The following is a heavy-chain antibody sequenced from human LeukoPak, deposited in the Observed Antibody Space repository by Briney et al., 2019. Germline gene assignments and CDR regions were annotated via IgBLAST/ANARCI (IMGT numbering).Heavy chain of an antibody. CDR3: AKGYSSGWAYPIDY. CDR1: GFTFSSYG. CDR2: ISYDGSNK. D-gene: IGHD6-19*01. V-gene: IGHV3-30*18. J-gene: IGHJ4*02. Sequence: GRSLRLSCAASGFTFSSYGMHWVRQAPGKGLEWVAVISYDGSNKYYAESVKGRFNISRDNSKNTLYLQMNGLRAEDTAVYYCAKGYSSGWAYPIDYWGQGTLVTVSS.